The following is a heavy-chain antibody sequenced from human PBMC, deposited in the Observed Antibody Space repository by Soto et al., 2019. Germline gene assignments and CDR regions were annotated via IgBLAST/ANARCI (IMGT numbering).Heavy chain of an antibody. Sequence: EVQLVESGGNLVQPGGSLRLSCAASGFTLNNYWMHWVRQAPGKGPAWVSRISADGSSTSYADSVKGRFTISRDTNTNTLYLQMNSLRVEYTAVYYCARAQWPHSFDHWGQGILVTVSS. CDR3: ARAQWPHSFDH. J-gene: IGHJ4*02. CDR2: ISADGSST. CDR1: GFTLNNYW. D-gene: IGHD6-19*01. V-gene: IGHV3-74*01.